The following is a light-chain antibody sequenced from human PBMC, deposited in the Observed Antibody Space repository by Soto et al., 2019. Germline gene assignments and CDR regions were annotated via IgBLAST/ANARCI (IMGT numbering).Light chain of an antibody. J-gene: IGKJ5*01. Sequence: DIQMTQSPSSPFASEGDRVTITCQATQDINIYLNWYQQKPGKAPNLLIYDASNLEIGVPSRFSGSGSGTHFTFTISSLQTEDIGTYYCQQYDILPITFGRGTRLEIK. CDR2: DAS. CDR1: QDINIY. CDR3: QQYDILPIT. V-gene: IGKV1-33*01.